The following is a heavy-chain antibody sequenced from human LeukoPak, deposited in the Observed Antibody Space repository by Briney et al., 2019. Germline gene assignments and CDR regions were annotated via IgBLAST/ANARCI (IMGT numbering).Heavy chain of an antibody. CDR3: AKDSYARGVINIWDY. Sequence: QAGGSLRLSCAASGFTFSSYATSWVRQAPGKGLEWVSAISGSGGSTYYADSVKGRFTISRDNSKNTLYLQMNSLRAEDTAVYYCAKDSYARGVINIWDYWGQGTLVTVSS. V-gene: IGHV3-23*01. CDR2: ISGSGGST. J-gene: IGHJ4*02. D-gene: IGHD3-10*01. CDR1: GFTFSSYA.